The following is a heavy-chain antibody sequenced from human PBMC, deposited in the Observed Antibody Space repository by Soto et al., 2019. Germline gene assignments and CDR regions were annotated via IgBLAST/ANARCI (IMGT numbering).Heavy chain of an antibody. Sequence: SETLSLTCAVYGGSFSGYYWSWIRQPPGKGLEWIGEINHSGSTNYNTTLKRRVTRSVDTSMTQFSLKPSAVTCADTAVYYCAGGRITTRYCSSTSSYKTFDYWGQGTLVTVSS. CDR1: GGSFSGYY. V-gene: IGHV4-34*01. CDR3: AGGRITTRYCSSTSSYKTFDY. J-gene: IGHJ4*02. CDR2: INHSGST. D-gene: IGHD2-2*02.